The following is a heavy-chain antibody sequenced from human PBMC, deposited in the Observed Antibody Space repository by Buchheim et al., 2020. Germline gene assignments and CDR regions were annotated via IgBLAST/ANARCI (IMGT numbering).Heavy chain of an antibody. J-gene: IGHJ6*02. Sequence: EVQLVESGGGLVQPGGSLKLSCAASGFTFSGSAMHWVRQASGKGLEWVGRIRSKANSYATAYAASVKGRFTISRDDSKNTAYLQMNSLKTEDTAVYYCTRHDYDYVWGSTNLGPDYYYYYGMDVWGQGTT. CDR1: GFTFSGSA. CDR2: IRSKANSYAT. V-gene: IGHV3-73*01. CDR3: TRHDYDYVWGSTNLGPDYYYYYGMDV. D-gene: IGHD3-16*01.